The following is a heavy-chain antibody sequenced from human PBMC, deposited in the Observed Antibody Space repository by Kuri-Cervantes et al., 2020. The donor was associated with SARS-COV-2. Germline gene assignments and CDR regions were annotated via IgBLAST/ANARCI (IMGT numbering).Heavy chain of an antibody. Sequence: GSLRLSCTVSGGSISSSISSSSYYWGWIRQPPGKGLEWIGSIYYSGSTYYNPSLKSRVTISVDTSKNQFSLTLGSVTAADTAVYYCAGRSTSITIFGVVNINPFDYWGQGTLVTVSS. CDR3: AGRSTSITIFGVVNINPFDY. CDR1: GGSISSSISSSSYY. D-gene: IGHD3-3*01. J-gene: IGHJ4*02. CDR2: IYYSGST. V-gene: IGHV4-39*01.